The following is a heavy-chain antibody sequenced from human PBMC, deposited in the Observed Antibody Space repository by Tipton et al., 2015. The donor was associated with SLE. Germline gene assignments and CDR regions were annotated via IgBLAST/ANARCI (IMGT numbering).Heavy chain of an antibody. CDR1: GGSFSDYY. Sequence: GLVKPSETLSLICAVYGGSFSDYYMSWIRQAPGKGLEWVSYISSSGDSVYYANSVRGRFTISRDNAKNSLFLQMNRLRAEDTAVYYCATDRFHRGYGRGEFFFDYWGQGTLVTVSS. CDR2: ISSSGDSV. D-gene: IGHD5-12*01. J-gene: IGHJ4*02. V-gene: IGHV3-11*01. CDR3: ATDRFHRGYGRGEFFFDY.